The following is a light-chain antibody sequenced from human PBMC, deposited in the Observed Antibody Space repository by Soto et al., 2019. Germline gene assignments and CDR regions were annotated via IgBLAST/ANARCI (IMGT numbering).Light chain of an antibody. CDR3: SSFTSTSTRL. CDR2: EVT. Sequence: QSVLTQPASVSGSPGQSITISCTGTSSDIGSYDYVSWYQQHPVKAPNLIIYEVTDRPSGVSNRFSGSKSGNTASLNLSGLQAEDEADYYCSSFTSTSTRLFGSGTKVTVL. CDR1: SSDIGSYDY. J-gene: IGLJ1*01. V-gene: IGLV2-14*01.